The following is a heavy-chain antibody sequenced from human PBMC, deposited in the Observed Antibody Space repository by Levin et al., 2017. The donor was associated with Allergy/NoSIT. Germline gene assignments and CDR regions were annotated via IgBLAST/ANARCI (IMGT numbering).Heavy chain of an antibody. CDR2: IIPIFGTA. J-gene: IGHJ4*02. Sequence: KISCKASGGTFSSYAISWVRQAPGQGLEWMGGIIPIFGTANYAQKFQGRVTITADESTSTAYMELSSLRSEDTAVYYCARPWGHYDSSGYYDSGCDYWGQGTLVTVSS. CDR3: ARPWGHYDSSGYYDSGCDY. CDR1: GGTFSSYA. V-gene: IGHV1-69*01. D-gene: IGHD3-22*01.